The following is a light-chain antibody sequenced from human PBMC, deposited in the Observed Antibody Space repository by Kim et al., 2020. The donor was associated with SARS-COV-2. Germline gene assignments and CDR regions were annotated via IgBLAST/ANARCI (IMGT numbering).Light chain of an antibody. CDR3: QSYDSSNQV. J-gene: IGLJ2*01. V-gene: IGLV6-57*03. Sequence: GKTVTISCTRSSCSIASNYVQWYQQRPGSAPTTVIYEDNQRPSGVPDRFSGSIDSSSNSASLTISGLKTEDEADYYCQSYDSSNQVFGGGTQLTVL. CDR2: EDN. CDR1: SCSIASNY.